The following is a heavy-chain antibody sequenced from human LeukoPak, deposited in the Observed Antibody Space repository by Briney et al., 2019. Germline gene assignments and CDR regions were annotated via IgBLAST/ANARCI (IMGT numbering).Heavy chain of an antibody. CDR2: IIPIFGTA. D-gene: IGHD2-2*01. CDR3: AIGYCSSTSCYYYYMDV. J-gene: IGHJ6*03. Sequence: GSSVKVSCKASGGTFSSYAISWVRQAPGQGLEWMGGIIPIFGTANYAQKFQGRVTITADKITSISYMELSSLRSEDTAVYYCAIGYCSSTSCYYYYMDVWGKGTTVTVSS. V-gene: IGHV1-69*06. CDR1: GGTFSSYA.